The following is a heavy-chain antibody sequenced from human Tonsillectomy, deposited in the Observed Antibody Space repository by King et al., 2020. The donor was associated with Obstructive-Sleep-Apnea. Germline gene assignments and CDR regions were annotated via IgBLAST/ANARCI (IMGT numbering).Heavy chain of an antibody. J-gene: IGHJ4*02. CDR3: ARERQVYSGSNPYSFDY. CDR2: IHYSGRT. Sequence: VQLQESGPGLVKPSETLSITCTVSGGSVSSGGFYWRWIRQPPGKGLEWIGYIHYSGRTNHNPPLKSRVTMSIDTAKNQFSLKLGSVTAADTALYYCARERQVYSGSNPYSFDYWGQGTLVTVSS. D-gene: IGHD1-26*01. V-gene: IGHV4-61*08. CDR1: GGSVSSGGFY.